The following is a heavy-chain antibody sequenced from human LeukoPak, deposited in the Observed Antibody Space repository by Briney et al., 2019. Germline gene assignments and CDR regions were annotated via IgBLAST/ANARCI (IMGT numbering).Heavy chain of an antibody. J-gene: IGHJ4*02. CDR1: GGPISDYY. V-gene: IGHV4-59*08. CDR2: IFHTGST. Sequence: SETLSLTCTVSGGPISDYYWSWIRQPPGQGLEWIGYIFHTGSTNYNPSLKGRVTISGDASKKQFSLKLTSVTAADTAVYYCARSSSSWYGHFDYWGQGTLVTVSS. D-gene: IGHD6-13*01. CDR3: ARSSSSWYGHFDY.